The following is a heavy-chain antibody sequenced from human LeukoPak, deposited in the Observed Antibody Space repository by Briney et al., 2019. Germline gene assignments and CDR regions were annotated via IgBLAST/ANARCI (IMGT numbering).Heavy chain of an antibody. D-gene: IGHD5-12*01. Sequence: ASVKVSCKASGYTFTSYGISWVRQAPGQGLEWMGWISAYNGNTNYAQKLQGRVTMTTDTSTSTAYMELRSLRSDDTAVYHCALSYSGYEGYYYYYYGMDVWGQGTTVTVSS. CDR1: GYTFTSYG. J-gene: IGHJ6*02. CDR2: ISAYNGNT. CDR3: ALSYSGYEGYYYYYYGMDV. V-gene: IGHV1-18*01.